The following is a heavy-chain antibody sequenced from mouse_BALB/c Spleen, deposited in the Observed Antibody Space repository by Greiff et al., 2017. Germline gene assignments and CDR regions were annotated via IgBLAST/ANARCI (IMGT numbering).Heavy chain of an antibody. J-gene: IGHJ2*01. Sequence: VQLQQSGPELVKTGASVKISCKASGYSFTGYFMNWVMQSHGKSLEWIGRINPYNGDTFYNQKFKGKATLTVDKSSSTAHMELRSLASEDSAVYYCARSYYYGSKDYWGQGTTLTVSS. D-gene: IGHD1-1*01. CDR1: GYSFTGYF. CDR3: ARSYYYGSKDY. V-gene: IGHV1-20*02. CDR2: INPYNGDT.